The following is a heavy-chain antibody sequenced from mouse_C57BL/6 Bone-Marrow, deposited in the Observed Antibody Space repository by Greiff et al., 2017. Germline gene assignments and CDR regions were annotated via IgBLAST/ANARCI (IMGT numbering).Heavy chain of an antibody. CDR1: GFSLSTFGLG. Sequence: LQQSGPGILQPSQTLSLTCSFSGFSLSTFGLGVGWIRQHSGKGLVWLEHIGWDDDNYYNPDLKSRLTISKDTSHNPVFLKIANVDTAATATYYCARSRADGYYVCCYFGVWGTGTTVTVSS. V-gene: IGHV8-8*01. CDR3: ARSRADGYYVCCYFGV. J-gene: IGHJ1*03. CDR2: IGWDDDN. D-gene: IGHD2-3*01.